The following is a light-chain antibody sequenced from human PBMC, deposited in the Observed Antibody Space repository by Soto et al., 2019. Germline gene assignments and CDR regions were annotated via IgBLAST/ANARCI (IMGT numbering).Light chain of an antibody. CDR2: GAS. Sequence: EIVRTQSPATLSMSPGERATLSCRASQSVSSNLAWYQQKPGQAPRLLIYGASTRATGIPARFSGSGSGTEFTLTISSLQSEDFAVYYCQQYNNWPRTFGQGTKVDI. CDR3: QQYNNWPRT. CDR1: QSVSSN. V-gene: IGKV3-15*01. J-gene: IGKJ1*01.